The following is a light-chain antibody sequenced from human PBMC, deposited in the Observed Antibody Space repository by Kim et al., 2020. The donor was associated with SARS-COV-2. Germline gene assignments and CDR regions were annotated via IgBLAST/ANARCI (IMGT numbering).Light chain of an antibody. Sequence: SPGERATLSCRASQSVSSSLAWYQQKPGQAPRLLIFGASTRATGIPATFSGSGSGTEFTLTISSLQSEDFAIYYCQQYNNWPPWTFGQGTKVDIK. V-gene: IGKV3-15*01. CDR1: QSVSSS. J-gene: IGKJ1*01. CDR2: GAS. CDR3: QQYNNWPPWT.